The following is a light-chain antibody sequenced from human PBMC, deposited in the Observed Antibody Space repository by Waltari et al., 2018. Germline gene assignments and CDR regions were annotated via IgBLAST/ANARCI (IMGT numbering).Light chain of an antibody. Sequence: DIQMTQSPSSLSASIGDRVTITCQASQDIRNHLHCYQQKPGRAPKLLIYDASNLQAGVPARFSGSGSATHFTFTISSLQPEDIATYYCQKYDNLPLFGGGSKVEI. V-gene: IGKV1-33*01. J-gene: IGKJ4*01. CDR1: QDIRNH. CDR3: QKYDNLPL. CDR2: DAS.